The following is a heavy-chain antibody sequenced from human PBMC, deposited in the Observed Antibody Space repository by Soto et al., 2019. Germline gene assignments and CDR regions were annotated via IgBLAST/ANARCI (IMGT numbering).Heavy chain of an antibody. CDR1: GFTFSSYW. J-gene: IGHJ5*02. CDR3: ARARLGVAAAGTVP. Sequence: EVQLVESGGGLVQPGGSLRLSCAASGFTFSSYWMSWVRQAPGKGLEWVANIKQDGSEKYYVDSVKGRFTISRDNAKNSLYLQMNSLRAEDTAVYYCARARLGVAAAGTVPWGQGTLVTVSS. CDR2: IKQDGSEK. D-gene: IGHD6-13*01. V-gene: IGHV3-7*01.